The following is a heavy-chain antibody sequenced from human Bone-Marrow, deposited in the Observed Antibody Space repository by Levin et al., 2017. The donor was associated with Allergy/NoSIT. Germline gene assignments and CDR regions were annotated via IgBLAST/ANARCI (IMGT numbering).Heavy chain of an antibody. CDR2: IYYSGNT. Sequence: PGGSLRLSCTVSGGSISSGSYFWAWIRQPPGKGLEWIGSIYYSGNTYYNPSLKSRVTISVDTSKNQFSLKLSSVTAADTAVYYCARTYSSSWTGGYWGQGTLVTVSS. V-gene: IGHV4-39*07. CDR3: ARTYSSSWTGGY. D-gene: IGHD6-13*01. J-gene: IGHJ4*02. CDR1: GGSISSGSYF.